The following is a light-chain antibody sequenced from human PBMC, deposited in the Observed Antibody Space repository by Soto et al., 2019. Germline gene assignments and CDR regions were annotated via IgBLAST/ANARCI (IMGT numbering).Light chain of an antibody. CDR1: SGDIGSYNR. Sequence: QSALTQPASVSGSPGQSITISCTGTSGDIGSYNRVPWYQQHPGKAPKLIIYEVTDRPSGVSNRFSGSKSGNTASLTISGLQAEDEAEYYCSSYTNINTRACVFGTGTKVTAL. V-gene: IGLV2-14*01. CDR2: EVT. J-gene: IGLJ1*01. CDR3: SSYTNINTRACV.